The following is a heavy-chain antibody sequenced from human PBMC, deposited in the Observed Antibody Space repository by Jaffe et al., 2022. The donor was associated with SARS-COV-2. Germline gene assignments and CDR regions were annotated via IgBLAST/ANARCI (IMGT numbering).Heavy chain of an antibody. CDR3: ARGTLRHLDY. CDR1: GGSFSGYY. J-gene: IGHJ4*02. D-gene: IGHD3-16*01. CDR2: INHSGST. V-gene: IGHV4-34*01. Sequence: QVQLQQWGAGLLKPSETLSLTCAVYGGSFSGYYWSWIRQPPGKGLEWIGEINHSGSTNYNPSLKSRVTISVDTSKNQFSLKLSSVTAADTAVYYCARGTLRHLDYWGQGTLVTVSS.